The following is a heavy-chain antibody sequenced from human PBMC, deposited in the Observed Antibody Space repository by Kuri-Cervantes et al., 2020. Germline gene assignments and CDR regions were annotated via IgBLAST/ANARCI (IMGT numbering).Heavy chain of an antibody. Sequence: LSLTCAASGFTFSSYGMHWVRQAPGKGLEWVAVIWYDGSNKYYADSVKGRFTISRDNSKNTLYLQMNSLRAEDTAVYYCATLSDMYQLLLDYWGQGTLVTVSS. CDR1: GFTFSSYG. CDR3: ATLSDMYQLLLDY. J-gene: IGHJ4*02. CDR2: IWYDGSNK. V-gene: IGHV3-33*01. D-gene: IGHD2-2*01.